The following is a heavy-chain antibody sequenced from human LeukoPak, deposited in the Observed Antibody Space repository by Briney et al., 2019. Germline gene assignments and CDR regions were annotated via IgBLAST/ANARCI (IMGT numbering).Heavy chain of an antibody. CDR2: IYYSGRT. CDR1: GGSFSSGGYY. CDR3: ARVRDGDYGYIGFDP. V-gene: IGHV4-31*03. J-gene: IGHJ5*02. D-gene: IGHD4-17*01. Sequence: SQTLSLTCTVSGGSFSSGGYYWSWVRQHPGKGLEWIGYIYYSGRTYYNPSLKSRVTISVDTSKNQFSLKLSSVTAADTAVYHCARVRDGDYGYIGFDPWGQGTLVTVSS.